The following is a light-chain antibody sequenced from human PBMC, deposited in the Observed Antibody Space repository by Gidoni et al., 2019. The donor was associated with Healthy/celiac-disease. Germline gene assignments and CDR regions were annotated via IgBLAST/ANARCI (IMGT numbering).Light chain of an antibody. V-gene: IGKV3-20*01. Sequence: EIVLTQSPGTPSLSPGERATLCARAIQSVSSSYFAWYQHKPGQAPRLLIQGASSRATGIPDRFSGSGSGTDFTLTISRLEPEDFAVYYCQQYGSSPLTFGGGTKVEIK. J-gene: IGKJ4*01. CDR1: QSVSSSY. CDR3: QQYGSSPLT. CDR2: GAS.